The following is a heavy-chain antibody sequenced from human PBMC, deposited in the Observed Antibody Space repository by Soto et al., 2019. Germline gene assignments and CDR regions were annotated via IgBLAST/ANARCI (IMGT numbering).Heavy chain of an antibody. J-gene: IGHJ6*02. CDR1: GFTFSSYS. D-gene: IGHD6-19*01. Sequence: GGSLRLSCAASGFTFSSYSMNWVRQAPGKGLEWVSSISSSSSYIYYADSVKGRFTISRDNAKNSLYLQMNSLRAEDTAVYYCARPEGAVADYYYYYGMYVRGQGTTVSVPS. V-gene: IGHV3-21*01. CDR3: ARPEGAVADYYYYYGMYV. CDR2: ISSSSSYI.